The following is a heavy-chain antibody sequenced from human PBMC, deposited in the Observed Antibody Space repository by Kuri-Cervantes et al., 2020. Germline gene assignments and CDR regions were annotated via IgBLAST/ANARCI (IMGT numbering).Heavy chain of an antibody. Sequence: ETLSLTCAASGFTFSSYSMHWVRQAPGKGLEYVSAIISNGGVTYYANSVKGRFTISRDNSKNTLYLQMGSLRADDMAVYYCARSQVGPHYYFDYWGLGTLVTVSS. CDR3: ARSQVGPHYYFDY. CDR1: GFTFSSYS. CDR2: IISNGGVT. D-gene: IGHD2-2*01. J-gene: IGHJ4*02. V-gene: IGHV3-64*01.